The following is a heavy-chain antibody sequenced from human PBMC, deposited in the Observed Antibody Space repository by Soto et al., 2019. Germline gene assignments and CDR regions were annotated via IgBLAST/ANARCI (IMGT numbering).Heavy chain of an antibody. J-gene: IGHJ3*02. CDR2: VDPSDSYT. CDR1: GYSFSSHW. CDR3: ASWSSGYVALDAFDT. V-gene: IGHV5-10-1*01. D-gene: IGHD3-22*01. Sequence: GESLKISCKRSGYSFSSHWISWVRQMPGKGLEWRGRVDPSDSYTNYSPSFQGHVTISADKSISTAYLQWSSLKASDTARYYCASWSSGYVALDAFDTWGQGTMVTVSS.